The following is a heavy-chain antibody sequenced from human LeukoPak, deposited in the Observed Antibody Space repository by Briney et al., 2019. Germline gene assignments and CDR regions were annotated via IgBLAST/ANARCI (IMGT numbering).Heavy chain of an antibody. CDR2: INTNTGNP. V-gene: IGHV7-4-1*02. Sequence: GASVKVSCKASGYTFTSYAMNWVRQAPGQGLEWMGWINTNTGNPTYAQGFTGRFVFSLDTSVSTAYLQISSLKAEDTAVYHCARASRITMISRIDYWGQGTLVTVSS. CDR1: GYTFTSYA. D-gene: IGHD3-22*01. CDR3: ARASRITMISRIDY. J-gene: IGHJ4*02.